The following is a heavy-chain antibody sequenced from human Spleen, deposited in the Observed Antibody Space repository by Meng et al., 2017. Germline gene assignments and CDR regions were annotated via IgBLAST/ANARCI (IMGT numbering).Heavy chain of an antibody. CDR1: GYTFTSYY. CDR3: ATHLRIAATLFDY. J-gene: IGHJ4*02. D-gene: IGHD6-13*01. Sequence: ASVKVSCKASGYTFTSYYMHWVRQAPGKGLEWMGGFDPEDGETIYAQKFQGRVTMTEDTSTDTAYMELSSLRSEDTAVYYCATHLRIAATLFDYWGQGTLVTVSS. CDR2: FDPEDGET. V-gene: IGHV1-24*01.